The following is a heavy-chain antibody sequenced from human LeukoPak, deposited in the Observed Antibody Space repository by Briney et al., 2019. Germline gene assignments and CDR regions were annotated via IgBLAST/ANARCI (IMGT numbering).Heavy chain of an antibody. CDR1: GFTFSTYE. J-gene: IGHJ4*02. D-gene: IGHD3-22*01. CDR2: ISSSGSTI. V-gene: IGHV3-48*03. Sequence: PGGSLRLSCAGSGFTFSTYEMNWVRQAPGKGLEWVSYISSSGSTIYYSDSVRGRFTISRDNAKNSLYLQMNSLRAEDTGIYYCARGILADHYDSSGFGYWGPGALVTVSS. CDR3: ARGILADHYDSSGFGY.